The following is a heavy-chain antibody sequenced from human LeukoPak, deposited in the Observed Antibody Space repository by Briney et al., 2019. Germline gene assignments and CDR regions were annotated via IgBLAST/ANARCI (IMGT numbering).Heavy chain of an antibody. CDR3: ARGSGHDRVYYYGMDV. CDR1: GFTFSSYG. J-gene: IGHJ6*02. CDR2: IKQDGSEK. D-gene: IGHD5-12*01. Sequence: GGSLRLSCAASGFTFSSYGMHWVRQAPGKGLEWVANIKQDGSEKSYVDSVKGRYTISRDNIKNSLHLQMNSLRVEDTAVYYCARGSGHDRVYYYGMDVWGQGTTVTVSS. V-gene: IGHV3-7*03.